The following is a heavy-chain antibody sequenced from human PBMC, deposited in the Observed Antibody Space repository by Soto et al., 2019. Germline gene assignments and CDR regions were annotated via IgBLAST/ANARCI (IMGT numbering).Heavy chain of an antibody. Sequence: SQTLSLTCAISGDSVSSNTAAWNWIRSSPSRGLEWLGRTYYRSNWRHDYAVSVKSRIPVNPDTSKNHFSLQLNSVTPDDTAVYYCARGVAGSGFDLWGQGTLVTVSS. D-gene: IGHD6-19*01. CDR3: ARGVAGSGFDL. CDR2: TYYRSNWRH. CDR1: GDSVSSNTAA. J-gene: IGHJ4*02. V-gene: IGHV6-1*01.